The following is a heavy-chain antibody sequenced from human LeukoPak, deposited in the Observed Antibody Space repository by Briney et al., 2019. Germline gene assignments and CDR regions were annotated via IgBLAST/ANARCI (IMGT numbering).Heavy chain of an antibody. CDR1: RFTFSTYW. D-gene: IGHD6-19*01. Sequence: GGSLRLSCAASRFTFSTYWMHWVRQAPGKGLVWVSRINSDGSSTDYADSVKGRFTISRDNAKNTLYLQMNSLRAEDTALYYCVRSSGCWGFDYWGPGTLVTVSS. CDR3: VRSSGCWGFDY. J-gene: IGHJ4*03. CDR2: INSDGSST. V-gene: IGHV3-74*01.